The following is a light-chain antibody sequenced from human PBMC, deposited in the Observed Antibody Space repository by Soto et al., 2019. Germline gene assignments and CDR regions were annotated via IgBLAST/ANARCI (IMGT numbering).Light chain of an antibody. V-gene: IGLV2-14*01. J-gene: IGLJ1*01. CDR1: SGDVGAYNY. Sequence: QSALTQPASVSGSPGQSITISCTGTSGDVGAYNYVSWYQQHPGKAPRLMIYDVSNRPSGAYNRFSGSKSGNTASLTISGLQAEDEADYYCSSFTNTYSYVFGTGTKVTVL. CDR3: SSFTNTYSYV. CDR2: DVS.